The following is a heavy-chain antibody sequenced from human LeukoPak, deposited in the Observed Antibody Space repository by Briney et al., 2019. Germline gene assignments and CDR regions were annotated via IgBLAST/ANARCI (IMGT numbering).Heavy chain of an antibody. J-gene: IGHJ6*03. Sequence: PGGSLRLSCAASGFTFSSYWMSWVRQAPGKGLEWMANIKHDGSEKYYVDSVKGRFTISRDNAKNSLYLQMNSLRAEDTAVYYCARGLGDYADYYYYMDVWGKGTTVTVSS. CDR2: IKHDGSEK. V-gene: IGHV3-7*01. CDR1: GFTFSSYW. CDR3: ARGLGDYADYYYYMDV. D-gene: IGHD4-17*01.